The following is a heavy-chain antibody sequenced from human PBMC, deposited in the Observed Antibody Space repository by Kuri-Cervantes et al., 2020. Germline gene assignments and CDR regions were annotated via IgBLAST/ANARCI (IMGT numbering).Heavy chain of an antibody. J-gene: IGHJ6*02. CDR1: GFTFSSYA. Sequence: LSLTCAASGFTFSSYAMSWVRQAPGKGLEWVSAISGSGGSTYYADSVKGRFTISRDNSKNTLYLQMNSLRAEDAAVYYCAKDPQPRLLWFGEGVYYGMDVWGQGTTVTVSS. CDR3: AKDPQPRLLWFGEGVYYGMDV. CDR2: ISGSGGST. V-gene: IGHV3-23*01. D-gene: IGHD3-10*01.